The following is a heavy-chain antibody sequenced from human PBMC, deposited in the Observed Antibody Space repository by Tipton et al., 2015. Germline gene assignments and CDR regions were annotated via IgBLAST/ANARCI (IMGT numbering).Heavy chain of an antibody. CDR2: IYYSGST. Sequence: LRLSCTVSGGSISRYYWSWIRQAPGGGLEWIGYIYYSGSTYYNPSLKSRVTISIDRFKNQFSLKLSSVTAADTAVYYCASPSLPHDRGDYYFQSWGQGSLVTVSS. CDR3: ASPSLPHDRGDYYFQS. J-gene: IGHJ4*02. D-gene: IGHD2-21*02. V-gene: IGHV4-59*08. CDR1: GGSISRYY.